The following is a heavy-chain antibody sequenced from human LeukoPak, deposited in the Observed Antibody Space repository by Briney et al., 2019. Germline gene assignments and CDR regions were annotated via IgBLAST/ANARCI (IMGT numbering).Heavy chain of an antibody. CDR3: AKEYCVGDCYYGMDV. J-gene: IGHJ6*02. CDR2: ISWNSGSI. V-gene: IGHV3-9*01. D-gene: IGHD2-21*02. CDR1: GFTFDDYA. Sequence: GGSLRLSCAASGFTFDDYAMHWVRQAPGKGLEWVSGISWNSGSIGYADSVKGRFTISRDNAKNSLYLQMNSLRAEDTALYYCAKEYCVGDCYYGMDVWGQGTTVTVSS.